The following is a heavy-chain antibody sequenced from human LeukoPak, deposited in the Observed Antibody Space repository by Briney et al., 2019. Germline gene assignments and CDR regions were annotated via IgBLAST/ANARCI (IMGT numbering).Heavy chain of an antibody. CDR2: FYNGGSI. Sequence: PGGSLRLSCAASGLTVNTNHMHWVRQTPGKGLEWVSTFYNGGSIYYLDSVKGRFTISRDNSKNTLYLQMNSLRAEDTAVYYCARSLHRSSSPSYVWGKGTTVTVSS. V-gene: IGHV3-66*02. CDR1: GLTVNTNH. CDR3: ARSLHRSSSPSYV. D-gene: IGHD6-6*01. J-gene: IGHJ6*04.